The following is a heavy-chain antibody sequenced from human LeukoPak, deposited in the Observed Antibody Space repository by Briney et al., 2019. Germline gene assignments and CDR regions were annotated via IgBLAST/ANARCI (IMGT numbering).Heavy chain of an antibody. J-gene: IGHJ3*02. CDR1: GGTFSSYA. D-gene: IGHD2-2*01. Sequence: SVKVSCKASGGTFSSYAMSWVRQAPGQGLEWMGGIIPIFCTANYAQKFQGRVTITADESTSTAYMELSSLRSEDTAVYYCARDPRVFGCSSTSYHDAFDIWGQGTMVTVSS. CDR3: ARDPRVFGCSSTSYHDAFDI. V-gene: IGHV1-69*13. CDR2: IIPIFCTA.